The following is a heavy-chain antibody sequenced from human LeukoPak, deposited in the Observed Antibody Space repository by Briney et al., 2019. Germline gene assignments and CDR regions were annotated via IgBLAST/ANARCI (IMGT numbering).Heavy chain of an antibody. Sequence: ASVKVSCKASGYTFTGHYMHWVRQAPGQGLEWMGWINPNSGGTNYAQKFQGRVTMTRDTSISTAYMELSRLRSDDTAVYYCARAKEGSTSCYGYWGQGTLVTVSS. CDR2: INPNSGGT. CDR3: ARAKEGSTSCYGY. D-gene: IGHD2-2*01. J-gene: IGHJ4*02. V-gene: IGHV1-2*02. CDR1: GYTFTGHY.